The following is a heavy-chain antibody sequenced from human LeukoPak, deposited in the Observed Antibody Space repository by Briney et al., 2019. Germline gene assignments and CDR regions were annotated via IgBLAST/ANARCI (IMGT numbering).Heavy chain of an antibody. J-gene: IGHJ4*02. D-gene: IGHD6-13*01. CDR3: TNSGWSD. CDR2: IKYDGSEK. V-gene: IGHV3-7*01. Sequence: QSGGSLRLSCAASGFTFSDYWMIWVRQAPGKGLEWVANIKYDGSEKYYVDSVKGRFTISRDNAKNSVYLQMNSLRAEDTAVYYCTNSGWSDWGQGTLVTVSS. CDR1: GFTFSDYW.